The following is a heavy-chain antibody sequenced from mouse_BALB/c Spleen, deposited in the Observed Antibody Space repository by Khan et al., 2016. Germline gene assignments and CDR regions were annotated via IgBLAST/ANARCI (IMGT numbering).Heavy chain of an antibody. CDR3: ARSSPYFDC. CDR1: GYTFSSYW. J-gene: IGHJ2*01. Sequence: QVQLQQSGAELMKPGASVKISCKATGYTFSSYWIEWVKQRPGHGLEWIGEILPGNDNTKYNEKFKGKATITADTSSNTAYMQLSSLTCEDSAVYYCARSSPYFDCWGQSTTLAVSS. V-gene: IGHV1-9*01. CDR2: ILPGNDNT.